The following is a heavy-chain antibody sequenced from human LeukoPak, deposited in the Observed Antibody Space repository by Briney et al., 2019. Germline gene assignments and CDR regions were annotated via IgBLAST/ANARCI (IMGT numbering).Heavy chain of an antibody. V-gene: IGHV4-4*07. J-gene: IGHJ2*01. CDR1: GGSISRYY. CDR3: ARDKQQLVHLSQAASGSGSWYFDL. CDR2: IYTSGST. Sequence: SDTLSLPCPVSGGSISRYYWSWMRQPARQGLAWIGRIYTSGSTNYNPSLKSRVTMSVDTSKNQFSLKLSSVTAADTAVYYCARDKQQLVHLSQAASGSGSWYFDLWGRGTLVTVSS. D-gene: IGHD6-13*01.